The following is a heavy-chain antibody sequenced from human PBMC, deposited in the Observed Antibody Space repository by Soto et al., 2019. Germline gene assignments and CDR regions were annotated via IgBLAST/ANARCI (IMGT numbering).Heavy chain of an antibody. CDR1: GFTFSSYG. V-gene: IGHV3-33*01. Sequence: TGGSLRLSCAASGFTFSSYGMHWVRQAPGKGLEWVAVIWYDGSNKYYADSVKGRFTISRDNSKNTLYLQMNSLRAEDTAVYYCARDRKVTTVRNWFDPWGQGTLVTVSP. D-gene: IGHD4-17*01. J-gene: IGHJ5*02. CDR2: IWYDGSNK. CDR3: ARDRKVTTVRNWFDP.